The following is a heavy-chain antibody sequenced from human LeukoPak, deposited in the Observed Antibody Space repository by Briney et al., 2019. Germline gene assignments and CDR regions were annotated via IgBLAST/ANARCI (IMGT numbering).Heavy chain of an antibody. CDR1: GGSISSGGYY. V-gene: IGHV4-61*08. Sequence: PSQTLSLTCTVSGGSISSGGYYWSWIRQPPGKGLEWIGYIYYSGSTNYNPSLKSRVTISVDTSKNQFSLKLSSVTAADTAVYYCARVEVGSYYGLDYWGQGTLVTVSS. CDR2: IYYSGST. D-gene: IGHD1-26*01. CDR3: ARVEVGSYYGLDY. J-gene: IGHJ4*02.